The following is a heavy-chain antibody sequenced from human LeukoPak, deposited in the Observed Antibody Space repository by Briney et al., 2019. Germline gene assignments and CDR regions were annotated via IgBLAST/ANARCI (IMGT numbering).Heavy chain of an antibody. CDR3: ARVSGLDRRT. D-gene: IGHD1-1*01. CDR2: ISGSSRLI. CDR1: GFTFSDHS. J-gene: IGHJ1*01. V-gene: IGHV3-48*02. Sequence: GGSLRLSCAASGFTFSDHSMNWVRQAPGKGLEWLSYISGSSRLISSHDHLKGRSTVSRDNAKNSLFLQMNSLRDEDTAVYSCARVSGLDRRTWGQGTLVTVSS.